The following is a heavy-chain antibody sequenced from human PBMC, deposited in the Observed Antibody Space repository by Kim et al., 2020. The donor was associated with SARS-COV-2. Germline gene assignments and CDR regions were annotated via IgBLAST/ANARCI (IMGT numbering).Heavy chain of an antibody. CDR2: ISYDGSNK. Sequence: GGSLRLSCAASGFTFSSYGMHWVRQAPGKGLEWVAVISYDGSNKYYADPVKGRFTISRDTSKNTLYLQMNSLRAEDTAVYYCAKDNSVLLWFGESSHFD. CDR1: GFTFSSYG. CDR3: AKDNSVLLWFGESSHFD. D-gene: IGHD3-10*01. J-gene: IGHJ4*01. V-gene: IGHV3-30*18.